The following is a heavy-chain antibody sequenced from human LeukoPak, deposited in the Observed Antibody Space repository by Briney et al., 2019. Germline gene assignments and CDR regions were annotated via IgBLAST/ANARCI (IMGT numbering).Heavy chain of an antibody. Sequence: GESLKISCKISGYRLTNNWIGWVRQVPGKGLEWMGLIYPGDSDTRYSPSFQGQVTFSVDASISTAYLQLSGLRASDTAIYYCVRFGLTSSLDYWGQGTLVTASS. D-gene: IGHD6-13*01. V-gene: IGHV5-51*01. CDR2: IYPGDSDT. CDR3: VRFGLTSSLDY. CDR1: GYRLTNNW. J-gene: IGHJ4*02.